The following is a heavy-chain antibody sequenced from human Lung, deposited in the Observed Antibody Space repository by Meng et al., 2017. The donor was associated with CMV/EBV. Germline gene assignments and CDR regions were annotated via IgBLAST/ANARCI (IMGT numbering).Heavy chain of an antibody. CDR3: ARNPVTNRRGSHFDC. J-gene: IGHJ4*02. Sequence: GESLKISCAASGFILSSYWMSWVRQAPGKGLEWVANIKQDGSEKYYVDSVRGRFTISRDNAKSSLYLQMSGLRAEDTAVYYCARNPVTNRRGSHFDCWGQGTLVTVSS. V-gene: IGHV3-7*01. CDR1: GFILSSYW. D-gene: IGHD4-17*01. CDR2: IKQDGSEK.